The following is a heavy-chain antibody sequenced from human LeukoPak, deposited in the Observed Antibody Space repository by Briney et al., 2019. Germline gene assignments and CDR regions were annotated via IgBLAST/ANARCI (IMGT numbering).Heavy chain of an antibody. CDR1: AFTFSNYW. CDR2: INQDGSEI. V-gene: IGHV3-7*01. Sequence: PGGSLRLSCAASAFTFSNYWMSWVRQAPGKGLEWVANINQDGSEINYVDSVKGRFTISRDNAKNSLYLQINSLRAEDTAVYYCARDQGSMIVVRTTTWHFDLWGRGTVVSVSS. CDR3: ARDQGSMIVVRTTTWHFDL. D-gene: IGHD3-22*01. J-gene: IGHJ2*01.